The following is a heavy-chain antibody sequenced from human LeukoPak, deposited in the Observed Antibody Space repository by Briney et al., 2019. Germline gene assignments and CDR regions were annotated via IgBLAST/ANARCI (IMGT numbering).Heavy chain of an antibody. V-gene: IGHV4-59*12. CDR2: IYYSEST. CDR1: GGSISSYY. J-gene: IGHJ5*02. CDR3: ARSQTDSSGYYYSSCWFDP. D-gene: IGHD3-22*01. Sequence: SETLSLTCTVSGGSISSYYWSWIRQPPGKGLEWIGYIYYSESTNYNPSLKSRVTISVDTSKNQFSLKLSSVTAADTAVYYSARSQTDSSGYYYSSCWFDPWGQGTLVTVSS.